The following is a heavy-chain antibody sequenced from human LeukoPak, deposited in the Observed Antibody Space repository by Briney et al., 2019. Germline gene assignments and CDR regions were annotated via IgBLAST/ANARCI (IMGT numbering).Heavy chain of an antibody. V-gene: IGHV3-53*01. CDR3: AREAYYDSSGLDAFDI. J-gene: IGHJ3*02. D-gene: IGHD3-22*01. CDR2: IYSGGST. Sequence: PGGSLRLSCAASGFTVSSNYMSWVRQAPGKRLNWVSVIYSGGSTYYADSVKGRFTISRDNSKNTLYLQMNSLRAEDTAVYYCAREAYYDSSGLDAFDIWGQGTMVTVSS. CDR1: GFTVSSNY.